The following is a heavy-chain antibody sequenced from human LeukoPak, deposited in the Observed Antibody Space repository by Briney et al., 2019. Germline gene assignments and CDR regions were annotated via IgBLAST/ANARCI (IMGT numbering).Heavy chain of an antibody. CDR2: ISGSGGST. CDR3: AKDVVGAINYFDY. D-gene: IGHD1-26*01. CDR1: GFTFSSHA. Sequence: PGGSLRLFCAASGFTFSSHAMSWARQAPGKGLEWVSAISGSGGSTYYADSVKGRFTISRDNSKNTLYLQMNSLRAEDTAVYYCAKDVVGAINYFDYWGQGTLVTVSS. V-gene: IGHV3-23*01. J-gene: IGHJ4*02.